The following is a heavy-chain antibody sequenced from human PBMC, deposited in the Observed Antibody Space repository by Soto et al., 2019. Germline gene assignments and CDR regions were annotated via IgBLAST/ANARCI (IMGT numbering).Heavy chain of an antibody. CDR2: IDPSDSYT. CDR1: GYSFTTYW. J-gene: IGHJ5*02. CDR3: ARLGIAAAGNPGP. V-gene: IGHV5-10-1*01. Sequence: GESLKISGKGSGYSFTTYWISGVRQMPGKGLEWMGRIDPSDSYTNYSPSFQGHVTISADKSISTAYLQWSSLKASDTAMYYCARLGIAAAGNPGPWGQGTLVTVSS. D-gene: IGHD6-13*01.